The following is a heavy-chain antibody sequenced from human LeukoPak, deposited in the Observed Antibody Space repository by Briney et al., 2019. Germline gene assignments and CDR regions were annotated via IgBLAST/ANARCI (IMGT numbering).Heavy chain of an antibody. V-gene: IGHV3-23*05. CDR3: ARLGSSSSSDC. D-gene: IGHD6-6*01. Sequence: GGSLRLSCAASGFTFRTYAMIWVRQAPGKGLDWVSAIDNSGRNTFYTDSVKGRFTISRDNSKNTLYLRLNSLRAEDTAVYYCARLGSSSSSDCWGQGTLVTVSS. CDR2: IDNSGRNT. CDR1: GFTFRTYA. J-gene: IGHJ4*02.